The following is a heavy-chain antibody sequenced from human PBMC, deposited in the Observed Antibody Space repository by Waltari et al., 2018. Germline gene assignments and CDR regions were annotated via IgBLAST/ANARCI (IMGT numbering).Heavy chain of an antibody. CDR2: VDPEDGET. Sequence: EVQLVQSGAEVKKPGATVKISCKVSGYTFTDYYMHWVQQAPGKGLEWMGLVDPEDGETIYAEKFQGRVTITADTSTDTAYMELSSLRSEDTAVYYCARLWGSYRYYYYYYMDVWGKGTTVTVSS. CDR3: ARLWGSYRYYYYYYMDV. CDR1: GYTFTDYY. J-gene: IGHJ6*03. D-gene: IGHD3-16*02. V-gene: IGHV1-69-2*01.